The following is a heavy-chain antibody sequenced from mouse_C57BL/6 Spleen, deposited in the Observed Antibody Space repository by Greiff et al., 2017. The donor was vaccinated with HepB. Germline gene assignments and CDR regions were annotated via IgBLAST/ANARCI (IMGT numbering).Heavy chain of an antibody. CDR1: GFTFSDYG. CDR2: ISSGSSTI. CDR3: AREGTYYSNSAWFAY. D-gene: IGHD2-5*01. J-gene: IGHJ3*01. V-gene: IGHV5-17*01. Sequence: EVKLEESGGGLVKPGGSLKLSCAASGFTFSDYGMHWVRQAPEKGLEWVAYISSGSSTIYYADTVKGRFTISRDNAKNTLFLQMTSLRSEDTAMYYCAREGTYYSNSAWFAYWGQGTLVTVSA.